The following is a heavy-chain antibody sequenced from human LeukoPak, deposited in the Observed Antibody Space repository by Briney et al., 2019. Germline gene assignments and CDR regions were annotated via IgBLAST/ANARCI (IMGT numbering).Heavy chain of an antibody. CDR3: ARDNSSGWLGTYLNWFDS. J-gene: IGHJ5*01. Sequence: SETLSLTCAVYGGSFSGYYWSWIRQPPGKGLEWIGSIYHSGSTYYNPSLKSRVTISVDTSKNQFSLKLSSVTAADTAVYYCARDNSSGWLGTYLNWFDSWGQGTLVTVSS. CDR1: GGSFSGYY. V-gene: IGHV4-34*01. D-gene: IGHD6-19*01. CDR2: IYHSGST.